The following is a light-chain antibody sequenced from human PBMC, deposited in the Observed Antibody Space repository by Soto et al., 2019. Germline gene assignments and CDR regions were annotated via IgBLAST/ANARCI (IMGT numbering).Light chain of an antibody. CDR2: KAS. V-gene: IGKV1-5*03. Sequence: DIQMTQSPSTLSASVGDRVTITCRASQSISTWAWYQQKPGKAPKLLIYKASSLDSGVPSRFSGSGSGTEFTLTISSLQPDDFATYYCQQYNSYPYTFGQGTKLEIK. J-gene: IGKJ2*01. CDR3: QQYNSYPYT. CDR1: QSISTW.